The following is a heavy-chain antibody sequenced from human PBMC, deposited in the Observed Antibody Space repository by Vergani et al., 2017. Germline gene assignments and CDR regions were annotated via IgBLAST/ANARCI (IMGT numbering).Heavy chain of an antibody. CDR2: IYYSGST. D-gene: IGHD3-10*01. CDR1: GGSISSSSYY. Sequence: QLQLQESGPGLVKPSETLYLTCTVSGGSISSSSYYWGWIRQPPGKGLEWIGSIYYSGSTYYNPSLKSRVTISVDTSKNQFSLKLSSVTAADTAVYYCVENLGGLLPPCAFDIWGQGTMVTVSS. CDR3: VENLGGLLPPCAFDI. J-gene: IGHJ3*02. V-gene: IGHV4-39*07.